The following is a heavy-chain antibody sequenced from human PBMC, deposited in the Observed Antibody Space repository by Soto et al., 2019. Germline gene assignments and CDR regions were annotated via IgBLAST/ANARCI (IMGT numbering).Heavy chain of an antibody. Sequence: GGSLRLYCAASGFTFSSYAMHWVRQATSKGLEWVAVISYDGSNKYYADSVKGRFTISRDNSKNTLYLQMNSLRAEDTAVYYCARVRRFLEWSDAFDIWGQGTMVTVSS. D-gene: IGHD3-3*01. V-gene: IGHV3-30-3*01. J-gene: IGHJ3*02. CDR1: GFTFSSYA. CDR3: ARVRRFLEWSDAFDI. CDR2: ISYDGSNK.